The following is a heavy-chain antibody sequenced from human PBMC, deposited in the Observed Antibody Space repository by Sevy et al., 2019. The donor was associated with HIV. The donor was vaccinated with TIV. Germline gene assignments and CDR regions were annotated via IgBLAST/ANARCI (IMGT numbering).Heavy chain of an antibody. CDR3: VAEPPSGGHGNYHYGLDL. D-gene: IGHD3-16*01. CDR1: GFIFGDYD. V-gene: IGHV3-30*03. J-gene: IGHJ6*02. CDR2: ILDRGDQT. Sequence: GGSLRLSCTVSGFIFGDYDMHWVRQAPGKGLEWVSLILDRGDQTFYGESVKGRSTISRDNAKNTLYLQMSRLRREDTAVYYCVAEPPSGGHGNYHYGLDLWGQGTTVTVSS.